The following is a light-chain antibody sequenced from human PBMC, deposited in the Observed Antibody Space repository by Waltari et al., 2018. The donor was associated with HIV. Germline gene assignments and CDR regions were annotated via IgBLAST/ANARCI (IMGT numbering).Light chain of an antibody. CDR1: SSNIGSNY. V-gene: IGLV1-47*01. CDR2: RNN. J-gene: IGLJ3*02. CDR3: AAWDDSLNGWV. Sequence: QSVLTQPPSASGTPGQRVTISCSGSSSNIGSNYGYWYQQLPGTTPKLLIYRNNQRPSGVPDRFSGSKSGTSASLAISGLRSEDEADYYCAAWDDSLNGWVFGGGTKLTVL.